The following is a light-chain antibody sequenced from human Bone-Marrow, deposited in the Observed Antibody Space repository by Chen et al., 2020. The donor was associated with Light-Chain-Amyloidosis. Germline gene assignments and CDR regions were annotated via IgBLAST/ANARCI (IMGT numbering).Light chain of an antibody. CDR1: TSNIGENF. J-gene: IGLJ2*01. CDR3: GSWDDSRTAGV. Sequence: QSVLTQPPSVSAAPGQKVIISCSGSTSNIGENFVSWYQPLPGSAPKLLIYENDQRSSGIPKRFSGSKSGTSATLAITGLQTGDEADYYCGSWDDSRTAGVFGGGTRVTVL. CDR2: END. V-gene: IGLV1-51*01.